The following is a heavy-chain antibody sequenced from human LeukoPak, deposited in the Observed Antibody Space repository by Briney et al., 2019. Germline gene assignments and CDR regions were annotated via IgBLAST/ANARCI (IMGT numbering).Heavy chain of an antibody. D-gene: IGHD6-19*01. Sequence: PGGSLRLSCAASGFSFSRHAMSWVRQAPGKGLEYVSAISSNGISTYYAESVKGRFTISRDNSKNTLYLQMGSLRPEDMAVYYCARGRLASVDVWGHGTTVTVSS. CDR3: ARGRLASVDV. V-gene: IGHV3-64*02. J-gene: IGHJ6*02. CDR1: GFSFSRHA. CDR2: ISSNGIST.